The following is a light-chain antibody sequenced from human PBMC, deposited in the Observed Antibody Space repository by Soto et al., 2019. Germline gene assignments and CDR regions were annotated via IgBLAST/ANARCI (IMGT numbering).Light chain of an antibody. CDR3: QHYGSTPLT. Sequence: EIVLKQSPDTLSLSPGERATLSCRASQSVKNNYLAWYQQKPGQPPRFLIYDASSRATGIPDRFSGSGSGTDFTLTISRLEPEDCAVYYCQHYGSTPLTFGGGTKVDIK. CDR1: QSVKNNY. J-gene: IGKJ4*01. CDR2: DAS. V-gene: IGKV3-20*01.